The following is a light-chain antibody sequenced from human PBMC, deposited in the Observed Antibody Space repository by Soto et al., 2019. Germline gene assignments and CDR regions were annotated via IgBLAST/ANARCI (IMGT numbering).Light chain of an antibody. Sequence: ERVMTQSPATLSVSPGERVTLSCRASQSVSSNLAWYQQKPGQAPRLLIYGASTRGTGIPARFSGSGSGTEFTLTISRLEPEDFAVYYCQQYDSQPRTFGQGTKVEIK. CDR2: GAS. V-gene: IGKV3-15*01. CDR3: QQYDSQPRT. J-gene: IGKJ1*01. CDR1: QSVSSN.